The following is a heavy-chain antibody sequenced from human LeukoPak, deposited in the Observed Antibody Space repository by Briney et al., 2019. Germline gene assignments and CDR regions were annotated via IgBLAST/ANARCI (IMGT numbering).Heavy chain of an antibody. J-gene: IGHJ4*02. CDR2: IYYSGST. V-gene: IGHV4-39*01. Sequence: SETLSLTCTVSGGSISSVSYYWGWIRQPPGKGLEWIGSIYYSGSTYYNPSLKSRVTISVDTSKNQFSLKLSSVTAADTAVYYRRYCSSTSCSIFDYWGQGTLVTVSS. CDR1: GGSISSVSYY. CDR3: RYCSSTSCSIFDY. D-gene: IGHD2-2*01.